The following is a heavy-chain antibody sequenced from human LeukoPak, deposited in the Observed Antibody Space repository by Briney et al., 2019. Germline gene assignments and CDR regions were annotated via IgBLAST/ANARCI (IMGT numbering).Heavy chain of an antibody. J-gene: IGHJ4*02. CDR2: INPSGGST. V-gene: IGHV1-46*01. CDR1: GYIFTSYY. Sequence: GASVKVSCKASGYIFTSYYMHWARQAPGQGLEWMGIINPSGGSTSYAQKFQGRVTMTRDTSTSRVYMELSSLRSEDTAVYYCARGQWIQLWGYYFDYWGQGTLVTVSS. D-gene: IGHD5-18*01. CDR3: ARGQWIQLWGYYFDY.